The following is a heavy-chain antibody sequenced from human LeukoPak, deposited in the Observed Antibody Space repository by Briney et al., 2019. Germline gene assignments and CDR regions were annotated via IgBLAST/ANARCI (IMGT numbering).Heavy chain of an antibody. CDR1: GFTFSSYS. CDR2: IKSTLDGGTT. CDR3: TTGGNVIVAGTRALDI. J-gene: IGHJ3*02. D-gene: IGHD6-19*01. Sequence: GGSLRLSCAASGFTFSSYSMNWVRQVPGKGLEWVGRIKSTLDGGTTDLAAPVKDRFTVSRDDSKETLYLQMNSLKTEDTAIYYCTTGGNVIVAGTRALDIWGQGTMVTVSS. V-gene: IGHV3-15*07.